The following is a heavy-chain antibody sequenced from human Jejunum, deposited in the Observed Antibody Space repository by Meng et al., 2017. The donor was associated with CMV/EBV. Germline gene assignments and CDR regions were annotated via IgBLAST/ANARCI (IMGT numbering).Heavy chain of an antibody. J-gene: IGHJ5*02. Sequence: ASGFSFSSYWMSWVRQAPGKGLQWVANINEDGSERYYVDSVEGRFTISRDNAKNSLYLQMHSLRAEDTAVYYCARLWSSNRGWVDTWGQGTLVTVSS. CDR1: GFSFSSYW. V-gene: IGHV3-7*01. CDR3: ARLWSSNRGWVDT. D-gene: IGHD3-3*01. CDR2: INEDGSER.